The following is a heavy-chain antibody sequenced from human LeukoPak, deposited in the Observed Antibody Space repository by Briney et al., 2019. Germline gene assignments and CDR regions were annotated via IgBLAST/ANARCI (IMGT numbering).Heavy chain of an antibody. CDR2: IYYTGST. D-gene: IGHD3-3*01. J-gene: IGHJ4*02. Sequence: PSETLSLTCTVSGGSISSSYWTWIRQPPGKGLEWIGYIYYTGSTKYNPSLKSRVTISVDTSKTHFSLKLTSVTAADTAVYYCARGQFTGVGYYFDYWGQGTLVTVSS. V-gene: IGHV4-59*01. CDR3: ARGQFTGVGYYFDY. CDR1: GGSISSSY.